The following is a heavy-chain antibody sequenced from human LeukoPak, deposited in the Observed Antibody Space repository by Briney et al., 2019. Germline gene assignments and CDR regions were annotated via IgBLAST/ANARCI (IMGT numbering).Heavy chain of an antibody. CDR1: GYTFTGYY. V-gene: IGHV1-2*02. CDR3: ARDIRNYYDSSGYSDY. CDR2: INPNSGGT. Sequence: GASVKVSCKASGYTFTGYYMHWVRQAPGQGLEWMGWINPNSGGTNYAQKFQGRVTMTRDTSISTAYMELSRLRSDDTAVHYCARDIRNYYDSSGYSDYWGQGTLVTVSS. J-gene: IGHJ4*02. D-gene: IGHD3-22*01.